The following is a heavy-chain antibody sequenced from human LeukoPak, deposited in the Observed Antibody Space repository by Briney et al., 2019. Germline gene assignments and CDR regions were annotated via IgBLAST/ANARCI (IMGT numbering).Heavy chain of an antibody. CDR2: ISYDGSNK. D-gene: IGHD6-19*01. J-gene: IGHJ4*02. Sequence: GGSLRLSCAASGFTFSSYPMHWVRQAPGKGLEWVAVISYDGSNKYYADSVKGRFTISRDNSKNTLYLQMDSPRAEDTAVYYCARDRLDITVAGTVDYWGQGTLVTVSS. V-gene: IGHV3-30-3*01. CDR3: ARDRLDITVAGTVDY. CDR1: GFTFSSYP.